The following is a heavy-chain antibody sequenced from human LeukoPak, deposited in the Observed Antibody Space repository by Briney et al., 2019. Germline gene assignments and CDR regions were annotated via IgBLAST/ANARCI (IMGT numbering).Heavy chain of an antibody. CDR3: ARGQGYCTGGSCLQGDWFDP. Sequence: GESLQISCQGSGYSFTNYWIGWVRQMPGKGLEWMGIIYPGDSDTRYNPSFQGQVTISADKSISTAYLQWSSLKASDTAMYYCARGQGYCTGGSCLQGDWFDPWGQGTLVTVSS. D-gene: IGHD2-15*01. J-gene: IGHJ5*02. V-gene: IGHV5-51*01. CDR1: GYSFTNYW. CDR2: IYPGDSDT.